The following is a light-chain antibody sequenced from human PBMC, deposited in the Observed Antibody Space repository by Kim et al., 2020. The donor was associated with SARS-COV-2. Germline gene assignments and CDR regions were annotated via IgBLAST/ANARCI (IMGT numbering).Light chain of an antibody. J-gene: IGKJ5*01. CDR1: QSVSTN. CDR3: QQYNTWLIT. CDR2: GAS. Sequence: GSPWESAPPSCRASQSVSTNLAWYQQQPGQAPRLLIYGASTRATGIPARFSGSGSGTEFTLTISSLQSEDFAVYYCQQYNTWLITFGQGTRLEIK. V-gene: IGKV3D-15*01.